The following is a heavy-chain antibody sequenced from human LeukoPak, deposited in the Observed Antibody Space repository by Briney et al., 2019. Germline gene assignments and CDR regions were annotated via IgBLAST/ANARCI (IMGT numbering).Heavy chain of an antibody. V-gene: IGHV3-21*01. CDR2: ISSSSSYI. CDR3: ARGLSGYSYGYN. J-gene: IGHJ4*02. D-gene: IGHD5-18*01. CDR1: GFSFSTYA. Sequence: SGGSLRLSCAASGFSFSTYAMHWVRQAPGKGLEWVSSISSSSSYIYYADSVKGRFTISRDNAKNSLYLQMNSLRAEDTAVYYCARGLSGYSYGYNWGQGTLVTVSS.